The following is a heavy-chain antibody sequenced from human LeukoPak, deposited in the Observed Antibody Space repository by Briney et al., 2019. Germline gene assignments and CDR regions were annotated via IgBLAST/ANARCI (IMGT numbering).Heavy chain of an antibody. CDR1: GCTFTTSG. V-gene: IGHV1-18*01. J-gene: IGHJ4*02. CDR3: ARGLGATTFADFDY. D-gene: IGHD1-26*01. Sequence: ASVKVSCKASGCTFTTSGISWVRQAPGQGLEWMGWISPYNGNTNYAQKVQGRVTMTTDTSTSTAHMELRTLRSDDTAVYYCARGLGATTFADFDYWGQGTLVTVSS. CDR2: ISPYNGNT.